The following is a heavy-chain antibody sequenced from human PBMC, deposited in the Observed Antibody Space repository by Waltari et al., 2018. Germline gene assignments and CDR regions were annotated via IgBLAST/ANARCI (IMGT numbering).Heavy chain of an antibody. V-gene: IGHV1-69*04. D-gene: IGHD5-12*01. Sequence: QVQLVQSGAEVKKPGSSVKVSCKASGGTFSSYAISWVRQAPGQGLEWMGGINPILGIANYARKFQGRGTMTADESTSTAYRELSSLRSEDTAVDYWARDGYSGYDLTSPWGWFDPWGQGTLVTVSS. CDR1: GGTFSSYA. CDR2: INPILGIA. CDR3: ARDGYSGYDLTSPWGWFDP. J-gene: IGHJ5*02.